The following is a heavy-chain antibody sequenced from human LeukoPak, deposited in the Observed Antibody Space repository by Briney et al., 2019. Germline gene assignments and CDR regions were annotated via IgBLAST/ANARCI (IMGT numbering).Heavy chain of an antibody. CDR2: ISWNSGSI. J-gene: IGHJ4*02. Sequence: PGRSLRLSCAASGFTFDDYAMHWVRRAPGKGLEWVSGISWNSGSIGYADSVKGRFTISRDNAKNSLYLQMNSLRAEDTAVYYCARRDYYFDYWGQGTLVTVSS. CDR3: ARRDYYFDY. CDR1: GFTFDDYA. V-gene: IGHV3-9*01. D-gene: IGHD5-24*01.